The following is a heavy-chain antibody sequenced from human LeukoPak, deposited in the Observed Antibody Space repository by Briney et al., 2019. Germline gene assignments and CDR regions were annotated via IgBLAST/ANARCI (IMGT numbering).Heavy chain of an antibody. D-gene: IGHD1-26*01. CDR3: VRDSRRYSGLHNWFDP. CDR1: GFTFSSYE. CDR2: ISSSGSTI. Sequence: PGGSLRLSCAASGFTFSSYEMNWVRQAPGKGLQWVSYISSSGSTIYYADSVRGRFTISRDNAKKSLYLQMNSLRAEDTAVYYCVRDSRRYSGLHNWFDPWGQGTLVTVSS. V-gene: IGHV3-48*03. J-gene: IGHJ5*02.